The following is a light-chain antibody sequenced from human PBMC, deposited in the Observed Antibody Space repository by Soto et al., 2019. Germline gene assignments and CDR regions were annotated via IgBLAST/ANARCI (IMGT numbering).Light chain of an antibody. Sequence: DIQMTQSPSSLSASVVERVTITCRASQSISSYLNWYQQKPGKAPKLLIYDASSLESGVPSRFSGSGSGTEFTLTISSLQPDDFATYYCQQYNSYSWTFGQGTKVDIK. V-gene: IGKV1-5*01. J-gene: IGKJ1*01. CDR3: QQYNSYSWT. CDR1: QSISSY. CDR2: DAS.